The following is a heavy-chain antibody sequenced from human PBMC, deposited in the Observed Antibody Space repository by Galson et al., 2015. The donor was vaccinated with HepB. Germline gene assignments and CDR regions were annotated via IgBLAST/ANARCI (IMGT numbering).Heavy chain of an antibody. V-gene: IGHV1-3*01. Sequence: CKASGYTFTSYAMHWVRQAPGQRLEWMGWINAGNGNTKYSQKFQGRVTITRDTSASTAYMELSSLRSEDTAVYYCARDKGITIFGVVNGWFDPWGQGTLVTVSS. D-gene: IGHD3-3*01. CDR2: INAGNGNT. CDR3: ARDKGITIFGVVNGWFDP. J-gene: IGHJ5*02. CDR1: GYTFTSYA.